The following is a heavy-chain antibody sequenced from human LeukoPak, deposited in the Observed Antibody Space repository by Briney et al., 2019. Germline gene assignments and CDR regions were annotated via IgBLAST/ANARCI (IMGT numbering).Heavy chain of an antibody. J-gene: IGHJ4*02. CDR2: IYYCGST. V-gene: IGHV4-39*07. CDR1: GDSISSSNYY. Sequence: PSETLSLTCTVSGDSISSSNYYWGWIRQPPGKGLEWIGSIYYCGSTYYNPSLKSRVTISVDTSKNQFSLKLSSVTAADTAVYYCARGEYGSGWDFDYWGQGTLVTVSS. D-gene: IGHD6-19*01. CDR3: ARGEYGSGWDFDY.